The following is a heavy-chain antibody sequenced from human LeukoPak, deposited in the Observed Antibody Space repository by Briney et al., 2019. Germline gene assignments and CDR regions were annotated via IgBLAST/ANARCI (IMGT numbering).Heavy chain of an antibody. CDR2: ISYDGSNK. Sequence: GGSLRLSCAASGFTISTNYMSWVRQAPGKGLEWVAVISYDGSNKYYADSVKGRFTISRDNSKNTLYLQMNSLRAEDTAVYYCARDQYYYGSGSNGAFDIWGQGTMVTVSS. CDR1: GFTISTNY. V-gene: IGHV3-30-3*01. D-gene: IGHD3-10*01. CDR3: ARDQYYYGSGSNGAFDI. J-gene: IGHJ3*02.